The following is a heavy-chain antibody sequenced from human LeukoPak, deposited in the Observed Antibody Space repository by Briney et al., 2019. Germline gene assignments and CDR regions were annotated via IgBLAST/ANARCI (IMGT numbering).Heavy chain of an antibody. CDR1: GYTLTELS. D-gene: IGHD2-8*01. CDR3: ARADPGAHRHAAVLITPYYYYYMDV. Sequence: ASVKVSCKVSGYTLTELSMHWVRQAPGKGLEWVGGFDPEDGETIYAQKFQGRVTMTEDTSTSTAYMELSRLRSDDTAVYYCARADPGAHRHAAVLITPYYYYYMDVWGKGTTVTVSS. V-gene: IGHV1-24*01. J-gene: IGHJ6*03. CDR2: FDPEDGET.